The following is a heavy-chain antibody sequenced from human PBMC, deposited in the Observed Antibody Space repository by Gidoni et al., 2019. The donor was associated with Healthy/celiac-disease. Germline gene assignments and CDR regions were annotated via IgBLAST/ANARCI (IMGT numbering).Heavy chain of an antibody. Sequence: QLQLQESGPGLVKPSETLSLTCTVSGGSISSSSYYWGWIRQPPGKGLEWIGSIYYSGSTYYNPSLKSRVTISVDTSKNQFSLKLSSVTAADTAVYYCAQYCGEKQWLGCFDYWGQGTLVTVSS. CDR3: AQYCGEKQWLGCFDY. D-gene: IGHD6-19*01. J-gene: IGHJ4*02. CDR2: IYYSGST. CDR1: GGSISSSSYY. V-gene: IGHV4-39*01.